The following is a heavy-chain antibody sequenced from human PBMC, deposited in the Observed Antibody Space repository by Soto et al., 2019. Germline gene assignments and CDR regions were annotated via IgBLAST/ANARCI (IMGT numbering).Heavy chain of an antibody. CDR2: IKQDGSEK. V-gene: IGHV3-7*03. J-gene: IGHJ4*02. CDR3: ATHLSIYYFDY. Sequence: GGSLRLSCVASGFTFSSYWMSWVRQAPGKGLEWVANIKQDGSEKYYVDSVKGRFTISRDNAKNSLYLQMNSLRAEDTAVYYCATHLSIYYFDYWGQGTLVTVSS. CDR1: GFTFSSYW.